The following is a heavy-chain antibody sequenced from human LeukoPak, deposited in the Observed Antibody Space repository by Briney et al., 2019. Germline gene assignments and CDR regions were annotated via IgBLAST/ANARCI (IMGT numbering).Heavy chain of an antibody. CDR3: ARLERGYQAFDY. Sequence: PSETLSLTCTVSGGSISSYYWSWIRQPPGKGLEWIGYIYYSGSTNYNPSLKSRVTISVGTSKNQFSLKLSSVTAADTAVYYCARLERGYQAFDYWGQGTLVTVSS. V-gene: IGHV4-59*08. CDR2: IYYSGST. CDR1: GGSISSYY. J-gene: IGHJ4*02. D-gene: IGHD3-22*01.